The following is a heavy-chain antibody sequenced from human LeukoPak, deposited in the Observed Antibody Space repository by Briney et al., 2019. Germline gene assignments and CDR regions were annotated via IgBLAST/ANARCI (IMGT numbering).Heavy chain of an antibody. CDR3: ARATYDSSGYSDY. J-gene: IGHJ4*02. CDR1: GYTFTGYY. Sequence: GASVKVSCKASGYTFTGYYMHWVRQAPGQGLEWMGWINPNSGGTNYAQKFQGRVTMTRDTSISTAYMELSRLRSEDTAVYYCARATYDSSGYSDYWGQGTLVTVSS. V-gene: IGHV1-2*02. CDR2: INPNSGGT. D-gene: IGHD3-22*01.